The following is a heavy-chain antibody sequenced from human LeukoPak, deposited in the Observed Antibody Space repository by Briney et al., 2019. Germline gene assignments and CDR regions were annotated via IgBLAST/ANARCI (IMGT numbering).Heavy chain of an antibody. D-gene: IGHD6-13*01. CDR2: ISGSGRNT. Sequence: GGSLRLSCGASGFTFSSYAMNWVRRAPGKGLEWVAAISGSGRNTYYADSVKGRFTISRDTSKNTLYLQMNTLRVEDTALYYCAKEGYRSNWPYFDYWGQGTLVTVSS. V-gene: IGHV3-23*01. J-gene: IGHJ4*02. CDR1: GFTFSSYA. CDR3: AKEGYRSNWPYFDY.